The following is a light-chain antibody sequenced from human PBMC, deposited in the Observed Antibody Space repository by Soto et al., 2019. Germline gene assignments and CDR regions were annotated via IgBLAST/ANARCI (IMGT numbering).Light chain of an antibody. CDR1: SSNIGNGY. CDR2: ENN. Sequence: QSVLTQPPSVSAAPGQKVTISCSGSSSNIGNGYVSWYQHLPGTAPKVLIYENNKRPSGIPDRFSGSKSGTSATLGITGLQTGDEADYYCETWDTSLSAGVFGGGTQLTVL. V-gene: IGLV1-51*02. J-gene: IGLJ2*01. CDR3: ETWDTSLSAGV.